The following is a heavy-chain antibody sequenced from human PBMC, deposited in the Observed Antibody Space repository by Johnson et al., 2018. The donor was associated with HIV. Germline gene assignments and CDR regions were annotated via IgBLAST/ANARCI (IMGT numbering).Heavy chain of an antibody. CDR1: AFTFSNYA. CDR2: MSGCGGRA. D-gene: IGHD3-3*01. CDR3: AKTKSGSEDAFDI. J-gene: IGHJ3*02. V-gene: IGHV3-23*04. Sequence: VQLVESGGGLVQPGGSLRLSCAASAFTFSNYAMFWVRQAPGKGLEGVSEMSGCGGRAYYADSVKGRCTFSRDNSKNTLYLQMNSLRAEDTAVYYCAKTKSGSEDAFDIWGQGTMVTVSS.